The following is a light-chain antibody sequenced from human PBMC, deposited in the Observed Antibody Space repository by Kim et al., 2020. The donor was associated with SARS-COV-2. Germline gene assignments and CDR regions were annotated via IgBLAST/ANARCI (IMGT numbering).Light chain of an antibody. CDR2: WAS. Sequence: DIVMTQSPDSLAVSLGERATINCKSSQSVLYSSNNKNYLAWYQQKPGQPPKLLIYWASTRESGVPDRFSGSGSGTDFTLTISSLQAEDLAVCYCKKDYSIPETFCEGTTVEI. J-gene: IGKJ1*01. V-gene: IGKV4-1*01. CDR1: QSVLYSSNNKNY. CDR3: KKDYSIPET.